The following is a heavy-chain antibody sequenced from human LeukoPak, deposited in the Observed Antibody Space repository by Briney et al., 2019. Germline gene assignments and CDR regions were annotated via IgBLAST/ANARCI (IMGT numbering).Heavy chain of an antibody. CDR3: ASGNWFDP. Sequence: ASVKVSCKASGYTFTSYDINWVRQATGQGLEWMGGFDPEDGETIYAQQFQGRVTMTEDTSTDTAYMELSSLRSEDTAVYYCASGNWFDPWGQGTLVTVSS. CDR2: FDPEDGET. J-gene: IGHJ5*02. V-gene: IGHV1-24*01. CDR1: GYTFTSYD.